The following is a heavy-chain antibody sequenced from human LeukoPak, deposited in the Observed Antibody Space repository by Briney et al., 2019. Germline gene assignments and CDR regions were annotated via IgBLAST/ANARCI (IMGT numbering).Heavy chain of an antibody. CDR1: GGSISSYY. CDR3: ARDRPLADTAMAPVGYYYYYMDV. V-gene: IGHV4-4*07. D-gene: IGHD5-18*01. Sequence: PSETLSLTCTVSGGSISSYYWSWIRQPAGKGLEWIGRIYTSGSTNYNPSLKSRVTMSVDTSKNQFSLKLSSVTAADTAVYYCARDRPLADTAMAPVGYYYYYMDVWGKGTTVTVSS. CDR2: IYTSGST. J-gene: IGHJ6*03.